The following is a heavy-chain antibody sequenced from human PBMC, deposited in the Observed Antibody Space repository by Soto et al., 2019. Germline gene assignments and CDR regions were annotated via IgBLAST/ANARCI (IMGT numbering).Heavy chain of an antibody. CDR3: ARDLMTTVTTTDY. CDR2: IIPILGIA. Sequence: GASVKVSCKASGGTFSSYTISWVRQAPGQGLEWMGRIIPILGIANYAQKFQGRVTITADKSTSTAYMELSSLRSEDTAVYYCARDLMTTVTTTDYWGQGTLVTVSS. CDR1: GGTFSSYT. J-gene: IGHJ4*02. D-gene: IGHD4-17*01. V-gene: IGHV1-69*04.